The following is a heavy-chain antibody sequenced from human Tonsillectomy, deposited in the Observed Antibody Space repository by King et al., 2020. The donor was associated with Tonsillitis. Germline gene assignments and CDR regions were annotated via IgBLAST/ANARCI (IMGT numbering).Heavy chain of an antibody. CDR2: IRDNGGST. D-gene: IGHD2-2*01. CDR1: GFTFSSYT. CDR3: VKGCSSLSCYADF. Sequence: VQLVESGGGLVQPGGSLRLACSVSGFTFSSYTLHWVRQAPGKGLEYVSGIRDNGGSTNYAESVKGRFTISRDNSKNTLYLQMSSLRAEDTAFYYCVKGCSSLSCYADFRGLGTLLTVSS. V-gene: IGHV3-64D*06. J-gene: IGHJ1*01.